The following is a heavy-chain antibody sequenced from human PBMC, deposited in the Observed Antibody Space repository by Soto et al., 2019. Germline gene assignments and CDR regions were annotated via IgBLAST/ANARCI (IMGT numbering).Heavy chain of an antibody. V-gene: IGHV5-51*01. CDR3: ARHIINFRYYYYAMDV. J-gene: IGHJ6*02. CDR2: IYPGDSDT. Sequence: GESLKISCKGSGYTFTDYWIGWVRQLPGKGLEWMGIIYPGDSDTRYSPSFQGHVTITVDKSTSTAYLQWNTLKASDTAMYYCARHIINFRYYYYAMDVSGQGTTVTVSS. CDR1: GYTFTDYW.